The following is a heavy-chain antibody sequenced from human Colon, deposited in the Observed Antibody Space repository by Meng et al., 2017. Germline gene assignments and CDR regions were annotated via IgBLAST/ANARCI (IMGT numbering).Heavy chain of an antibody. CDR1: GFTFSRYA. Sequence: ELQLVESGGGLVQPGGSLRLSCAASGFTFSRYAMSWVRQALGKGLEWVSAISDSDGRTYYADSVKGRFTISRDNSKNTLYLQMNSLRAEDTAVYYCAKDDYGGNSEAWGQGTLVTVSS. D-gene: IGHD4-23*01. CDR3: AKDDYGGNSEA. V-gene: IGHV3-23*04. J-gene: IGHJ5*02. CDR2: ISDSDGRT.